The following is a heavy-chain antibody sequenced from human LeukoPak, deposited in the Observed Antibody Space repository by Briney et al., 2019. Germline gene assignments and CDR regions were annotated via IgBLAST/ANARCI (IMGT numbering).Heavy chain of an antibody. CDR1: GFTFSSYA. D-gene: IGHD5-24*01. J-gene: IGHJ3*02. CDR2: ISGSGGST. V-gene: IGHV3-23*01. CDR3: AKDLGGYNYGAAFDI. Sequence: GGSLRLSCAASGFTFSSYAMSWVRQAPGKGLEWASAISGSGGSTYYADSVKGRFTISRDNSKNTLYLQMNSLRAEDTAVYYCAKDLGGYNYGAAFDIWGQGTMVTVPS.